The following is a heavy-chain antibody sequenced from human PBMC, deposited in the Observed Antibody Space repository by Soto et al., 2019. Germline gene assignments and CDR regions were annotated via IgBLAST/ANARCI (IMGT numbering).Heavy chain of an antibody. J-gene: IGHJ4*02. CDR3: VRHAQWIIRAY. CDR1: GGSISSGDYY. Sequence: SETLSLTCTVSGGSISSGDYYWSWIRQPPGKGLEWIGSIIYSGSSKYNPSLKSRLTLFVDTSKNQFSLKLSSVTAADTAVYYCVRHAQWIIRAYWGQGSLVTVSS. D-gene: IGHD5-12*01. V-gene: IGHV4-39*01. CDR2: IIYSGSS.